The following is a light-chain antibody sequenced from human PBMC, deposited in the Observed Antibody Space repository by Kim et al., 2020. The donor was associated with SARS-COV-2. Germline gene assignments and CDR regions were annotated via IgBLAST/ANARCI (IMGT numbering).Light chain of an antibody. Sequence: SSELTQDPSVSVALGQTVRITCQGDNFREYYASWYQQKPGQAPVLVNYGQNNRPSGIPDRISGSKSGNTASLTITGAQAEDEADYYCLVRDSNVKHLVFGGGTQLTVL. V-gene: IGLV3-19*01. J-gene: IGLJ3*02. CDR2: GQN. CDR3: LVRDSNVKHLV. CDR1: NFREYY.